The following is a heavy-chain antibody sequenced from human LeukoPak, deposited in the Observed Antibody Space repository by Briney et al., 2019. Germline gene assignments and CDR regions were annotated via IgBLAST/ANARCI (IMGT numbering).Heavy chain of an antibody. J-gene: IGHJ6*03. CDR3: ARGSTGIAAHYYMDV. CDR1: GFTFSSYS. D-gene: IGHD6-13*01. Sequence: PGGSLRLSCAASGFTFSSYSMNWVRQAPGKGLEWVSYISSSSSTIYYADSVKGRFTISRDNAKNSLYLQMNSLRAEDTAVYYCARGSTGIAAHYYMDVWGKGTTVTVSS. V-gene: IGHV3-48*04. CDR2: ISSSSSTI.